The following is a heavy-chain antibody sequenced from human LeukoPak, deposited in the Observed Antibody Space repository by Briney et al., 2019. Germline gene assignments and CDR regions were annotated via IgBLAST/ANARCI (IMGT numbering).Heavy chain of an antibody. D-gene: IGHD3-16*02. J-gene: IGHJ4*02. V-gene: IGHV3-48*01. Sequence: GGSLRLSCAASGFTFSSYSMNWVRQAPGKGLEWVSYISSSSSTIYYADSVKGRFTISRDNAKNSLYLQMNSLRAEDTAVYYCARSRSYDYVWGSYRPDYFDYWGQGTLVRVSS. CDR3: ARSRSYDYVWGSYRPDYFDY. CDR2: ISSSSSTI. CDR1: GFTFSSYS.